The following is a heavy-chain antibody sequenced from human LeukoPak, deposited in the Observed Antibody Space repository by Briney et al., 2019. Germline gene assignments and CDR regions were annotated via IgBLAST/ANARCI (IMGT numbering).Heavy chain of an antibody. J-gene: IGHJ6*04. CDR1: GFTFSSYW. CDR3: AELGITMIGGV. D-gene: IGHD3-10*02. V-gene: IGHV3-7*01. CDR2: IKQDGSEK. Sequence: PGGSLRLSCADSGFTFSSYWMSWVRQAPGKWLEWVANIKQDGSEKYYVDSVKGRFTISRDNAKNSLYLQMNSLRAEDTAVYYCAELGITMIGGVWGKGTTVTISS.